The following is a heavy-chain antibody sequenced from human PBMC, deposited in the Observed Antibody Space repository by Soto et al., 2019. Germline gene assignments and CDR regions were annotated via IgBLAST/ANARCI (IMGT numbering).Heavy chain of an antibody. CDR1: GFSLSTSGVG. J-gene: IGHJ4*02. CDR2: IYWDDDK. V-gene: IGHV2-5*02. D-gene: IGHD6-13*01. CDR3: AHSKDYSSRWYTLDFDY. Sequence: QITLKESGPTLVKPTQTLTMTCTFSGFSLSTSGVGVGWIRQPPETALEWLALIYWDDDKRYSPPLNSRLTITKDTSKTQGVLTMTNVDPVDTATYYCAHSKDYSSRWYTLDFDYWGQGTLVTASS.